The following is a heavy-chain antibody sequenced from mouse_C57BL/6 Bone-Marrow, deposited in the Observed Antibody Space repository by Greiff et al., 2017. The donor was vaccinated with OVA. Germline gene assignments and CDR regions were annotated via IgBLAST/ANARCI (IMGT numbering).Heavy chain of an antibody. Sequence: VQLQQPGAELVRPGSSVKLSCKASGYTFTSYWMHWVKQRPIQGLEWIGNIDPSDSETHYNQKFKDKATLTVDKSSSTAYMQLSSLTSEDSAVYYFSTDKSLLWSRYWYFDFWGTGTTVTVSS. CDR3: STDKSLLWSRYWYFDF. CDR2: IDPSDSET. CDR1: GYTFTSYW. D-gene: IGHD2-1*01. J-gene: IGHJ1*03. V-gene: IGHV1-52*01.